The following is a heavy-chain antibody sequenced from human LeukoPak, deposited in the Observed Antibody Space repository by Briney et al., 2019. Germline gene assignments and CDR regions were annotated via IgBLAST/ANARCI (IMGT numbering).Heavy chain of an antibody. Sequence: PGGSLRLSCAASGFTFSDYYMSWVRQAPGKGLEWVSVIYSGGSTYYADSVKGRFTISRDNSKNTLYLQMNSLRAEDTAVYYCARGPRIQLWSPYYYYGMDVWGQGTTVTVSS. CDR3: ARGPRIQLWSPYYYYGMDV. CDR2: IYSGGST. J-gene: IGHJ6*02. CDR1: GFTFSDYY. D-gene: IGHD5-18*01. V-gene: IGHV3-66*01.